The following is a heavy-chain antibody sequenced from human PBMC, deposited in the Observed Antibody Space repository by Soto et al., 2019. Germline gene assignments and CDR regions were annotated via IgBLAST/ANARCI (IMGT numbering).Heavy chain of an antibody. Sequence: EVQLVESGGGLVKPGGSLRLSCAGSGFTFSNAWMHWVRQAPGKGLEWVGRIKSKTDGGTTDYAAPVKGRFTISRDDPTSSMFLQMNSPRTEDTAVYYCTTDRPYDYDSSSRDHWGQGTVVTVSS. J-gene: IGHJ4*02. CDR3: TTDRPYDYDSSSRDH. V-gene: IGHV3-15*07. CDR2: IKSKTDGGTT. CDR1: GFTFSNAW. D-gene: IGHD3-22*01.